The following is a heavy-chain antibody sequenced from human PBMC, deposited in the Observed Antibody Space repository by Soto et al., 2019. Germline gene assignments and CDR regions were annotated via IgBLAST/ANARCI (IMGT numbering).Heavy chain of an antibody. CDR2: IYHSGST. D-gene: IGHD3-10*01. CDR3: AGSPLWFGERQTVFGP. CDR1: RGSISRYY. V-gene: IGHV4-59*07. Sequence: SDTRYLTSTVSRGSISRYYWRWIQQPPGKGLEWIGYIYHSGSTNYNPSLKSRVTISVDTSKNQFSLKLSSVTAADTAVYYCAGSPLWFGERQTVFGPWGQGTLVTVSS. J-gene: IGHJ5*02.